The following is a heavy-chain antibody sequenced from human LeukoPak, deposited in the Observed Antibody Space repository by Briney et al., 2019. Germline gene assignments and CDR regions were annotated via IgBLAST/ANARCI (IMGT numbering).Heavy chain of an antibody. V-gene: IGHV4-4*07. Sequence: SETLSLTCTVSGGSLSSYDWSWIRQPAGKGLEWIGRIYTSGSPNYNPSLKSRVTISVDTSKNQFSLKLSSVTAADTAVYYCAKYSSSWSTFDPWGQGTLVTVSS. CDR2: IYTSGSP. D-gene: IGHD6-13*01. CDR3: AKYSSSWSTFDP. CDR1: GGSLSSYD. J-gene: IGHJ5*02.